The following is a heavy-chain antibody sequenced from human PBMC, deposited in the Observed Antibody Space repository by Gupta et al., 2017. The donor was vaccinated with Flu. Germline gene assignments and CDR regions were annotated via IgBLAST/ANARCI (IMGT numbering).Heavy chain of an antibody. D-gene: IGHD2-15*01. J-gene: IGHJ4*02. V-gene: IGHV3-48*02. CDR1: GFTISSYT. Sequence: EVQLVESGGGSVQPRESLRLSCVGSGFTISSYTFNWVRQAPGRGLEWVSYITTGSETVYYTESAKGRFTVSRDNAKNSLYLQMDYLRDEDTAVYYCARENDVSYCDYWGQGTVVTVSS. CDR3: ARENDVSYCDY. CDR2: ITTGSETV.